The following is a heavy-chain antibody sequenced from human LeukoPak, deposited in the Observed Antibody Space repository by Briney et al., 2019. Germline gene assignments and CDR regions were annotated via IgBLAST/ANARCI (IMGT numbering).Heavy chain of an antibody. CDR1: GFTFSSYA. CDR3: ARGPYSSGWYVY. J-gene: IGHJ4*02. Sequence: SGGSLRLSCAASGFTFSSYAMHWVRQAPGKGLEWVAVISYDGSNKYYADSVKGRFTISRDNSKNTLYLQMNSLRAEDTAVYYCARGPYSSGWYVYWGQGTLVTVSS. D-gene: IGHD6-19*01. CDR2: ISYDGSNK. V-gene: IGHV3-30-3*01.